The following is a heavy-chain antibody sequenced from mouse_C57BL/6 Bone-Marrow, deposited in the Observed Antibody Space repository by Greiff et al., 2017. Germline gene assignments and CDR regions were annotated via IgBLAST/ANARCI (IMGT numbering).Heavy chain of an antibody. Sequence: VQLQQSGAELVRPGASVKLSCTASGFNIKDYYMHWVKQRPEQGLEWIGRIDPEDGDTEYAPKFQGKATMTADTSSNTAYLQLSSLTSEDTAVYYCTTLITTVVAYYAMYYWGQGTSVTVSS. CDR2: IDPEDGDT. D-gene: IGHD1-1*01. CDR3: TTLITTVVAYYAMYY. V-gene: IGHV14-1*01. CDR1: GFNIKDYY. J-gene: IGHJ4*01.